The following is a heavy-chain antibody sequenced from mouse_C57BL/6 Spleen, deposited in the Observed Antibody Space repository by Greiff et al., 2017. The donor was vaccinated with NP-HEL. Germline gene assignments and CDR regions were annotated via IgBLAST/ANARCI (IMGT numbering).Heavy chain of an antibody. Sequence: QVQLQQPGAELVKPGASVKMSCKASGYTFTSYWITWVKQRPGQGLEWIGDIYPGSGSANYNEKFKSKATLTVDTSSSTAYMQLSSLTSEDSAVYYCARAYSNYYYYAMDYWGQGTSVTVSS. V-gene: IGHV1-55*01. CDR3: ARAYSNYYYYAMDY. J-gene: IGHJ4*01. CDR2: IYPGSGSA. D-gene: IGHD2-5*01. CDR1: GYTFTSYW.